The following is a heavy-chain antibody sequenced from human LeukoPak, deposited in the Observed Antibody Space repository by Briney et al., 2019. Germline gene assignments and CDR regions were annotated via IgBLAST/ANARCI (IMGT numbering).Heavy chain of an antibody. CDR3: ARESYDSSGYYGD. CDR2: ISGSGGST. V-gene: IGHV3-23*01. Sequence: PGGSLRLSCAASGFTFSSYAMSWVRQAPGKGLEWVSAISGSGGSTYYADSVKGRFTISRDNAKNSLYLQMNSLRAEDTAVYYCARESYDSSGYYGDWGQGTLVTVSS. D-gene: IGHD3-22*01. J-gene: IGHJ4*02. CDR1: GFTFSSYA.